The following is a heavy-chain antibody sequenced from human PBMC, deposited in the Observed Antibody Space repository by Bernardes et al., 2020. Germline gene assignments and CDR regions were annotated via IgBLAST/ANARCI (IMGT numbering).Heavy chain of an antibody. CDR2: MNPNSGNT. D-gene: IGHD3-22*01. CDR3: ARGVKRYYYDSSGYYEGLG. J-gene: IGHJ4*02. V-gene: IGHV1-8*01. CDR1: GYTFTSYD. Sequence: ASVKVSCKASGYTFTSYDINWVRQATGQGLEWMGWMNPNSGNTGYAQKFQGRVTMTRNTSISTAYMELSSLRSEDTAVYYCARGVKRYYYDSSGYYEGLGWGQGTLVTVSS.